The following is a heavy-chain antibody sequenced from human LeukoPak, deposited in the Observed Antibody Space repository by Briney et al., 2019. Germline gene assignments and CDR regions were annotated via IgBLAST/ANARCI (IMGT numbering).Heavy chain of an antibody. J-gene: IGHJ4*02. CDR1: GYTFSGYY. CDR2: INPNRGGT. D-gene: IGHD3-16*01. Sequence: GASVKVSCKASGYTFSGYYMHWVRQAPGQGLEWMGWINPNRGGTKYVQKFQGRVTMTRDTSISTAYMELSRLRSDDTAVYYCASGSLASYFDHWGQGTLVTVSS. V-gene: IGHV1-2*02. CDR3: ASGSLASYFDH.